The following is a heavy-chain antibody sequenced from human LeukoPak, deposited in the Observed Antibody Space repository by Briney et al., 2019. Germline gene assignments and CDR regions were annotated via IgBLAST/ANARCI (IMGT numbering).Heavy chain of an antibody. CDR3: ARVRYDFWSGYYPGYYFDY. D-gene: IGHD3-3*01. CDR2: IKQDGSEK. J-gene: IGHJ4*02. V-gene: IGHV3-7*01. Sequence: GGSLRLSCSASGFTFSSYWMSWVRQAPGKGLEWVANIKQDGSEKYYVDSVKGRFTISRDNAKNSLYLQMNSLRAEDTAVYYCARVRYDFWSGYYPGYYFDYWGQGTLVTVSS. CDR1: GFTFSSYW.